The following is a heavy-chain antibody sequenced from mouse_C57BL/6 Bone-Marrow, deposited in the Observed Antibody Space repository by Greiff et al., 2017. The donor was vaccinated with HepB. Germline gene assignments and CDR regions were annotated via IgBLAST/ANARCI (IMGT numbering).Heavy chain of an antibody. CDR1: GISITTGNYR. CDR2: IYYSGTI. Sequence: VQLKESGPGLVKPSQTVFLTCTVTGISITTGNYRWSWIRQFPGNKLEWIGYIYYSGTITYNPSLTSRTTITRDTPKNQFYLEMNSLTAEDTDTYYCEREGRSSHFDYWGQGTTLTVSS. V-gene: IGHV3-5*01. J-gene: IGHJ2*01. CDR3: EREGRSSHFDY. D-gene: IGHD1-1*01.